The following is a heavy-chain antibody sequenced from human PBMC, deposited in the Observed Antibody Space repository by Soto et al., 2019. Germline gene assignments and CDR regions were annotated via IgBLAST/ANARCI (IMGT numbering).Heavy chain of an antibody. V-gene: IGHV2-5*02. CDR3: AHIPEPKHYCSSTSCYAPAFDY. CDR1: GFSLSTSGVG. Sequence: GSGPTLVNPTQTLTLTCTFSGFSLSTSGVGVGWIRQPPGKALEWLALIYWDDDKRYSPSLKSRLTITKDTSKNQVVLTMTIMEPVDTDTYYCAHIPEPKHYCSSTSCYAPAFDYWGQGTLVTVSS. D-gene: IGHD2-2*01. J-gene: IGHJ4*02. CDR2: IYWDDDK.